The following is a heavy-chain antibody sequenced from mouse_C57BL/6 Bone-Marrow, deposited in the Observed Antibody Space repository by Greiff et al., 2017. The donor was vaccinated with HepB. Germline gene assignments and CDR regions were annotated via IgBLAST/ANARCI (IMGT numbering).Heavy chain of an antibody. CDR3: TNLWLRRDYYAMDY. CDR1: GYTFTSYW. CDR2: IYPGNSDT. Sequence: VQLQQSGTVLARPGASVKMSCKTSGYTFTSYWMHWVKQRPGQGLEWIGAIYPGNSDTSYNQKFKGKAKLTAVTSASTAYMELSSLTNEDSAVYYCTNLWLRRDYYAMDYWGQGTSVTVSS. D-gene: IGHD2-2*01. J-gene: IGHJ4*01. V-gene: IGHV1-5*01.